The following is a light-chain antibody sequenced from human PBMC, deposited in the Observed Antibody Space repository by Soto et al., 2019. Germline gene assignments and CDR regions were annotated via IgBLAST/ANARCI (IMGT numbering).Light chain of an antibody. Sequence: QSVLTQPASVSGSPGQSITISCTRSSSHVGSYDFVSWYQQHPGKAPKVLIYEVTKRPSGGSNRFSGSKSGNTASLTISGLQADDEADYYCCADAGSSRYVFGTGTKLTVL. J-gene: IGLJ1*01. CDR2: EVT. V-gene: IGLV2-23*02. CDR3: CADAGSSRYV. CDR1: SSHVGSYDF.